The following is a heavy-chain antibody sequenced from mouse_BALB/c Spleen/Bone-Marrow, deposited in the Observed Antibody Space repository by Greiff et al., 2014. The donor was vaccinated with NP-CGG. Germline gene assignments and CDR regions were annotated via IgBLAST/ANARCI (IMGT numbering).Heavy chain of an antibody. Sequence: EVQGVESGGGLVKPGGSLKLSCAASGFTFSAYSMSWVRQTPEKRLEWVATIRSGGHDTYYPDSGKGRFTISRDNAKNTLYLQMNSLKSVDSAVYYCSKDGGYDYSYYFDYWGQGTTLTVSS. J-gene: IGHJ2*01. V-gene: IGHV5-6-4*01. D-gene: IGHD2-4*01. CDR1: GFTFSAYS. CDR2: IRSGGHDT. CDR3: SKDGGYDYSYYFDY.